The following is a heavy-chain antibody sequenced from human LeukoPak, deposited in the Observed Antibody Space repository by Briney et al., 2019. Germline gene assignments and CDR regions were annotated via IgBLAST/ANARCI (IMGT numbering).Heavy chain of an antibody. D-gene: IGHD2-15*01. CDR1: GGSISSYY. J-gene: IGHJ4*02. CDR2: IYTSGDT. V-gene: IGHV4-4*07. CDR3: AREESGYCNGGSCPFYFDS. Sequence: SETLSLTCTVSGGSISSYYWSWIRQPAGKGVEWIGRIYTSGDTNYNPSLKSRVTMSVDTSKNQFSLRLNSVTAADTAVYYCAREESGYCNGGSCPFYFDSWGQGTLVTVSS.